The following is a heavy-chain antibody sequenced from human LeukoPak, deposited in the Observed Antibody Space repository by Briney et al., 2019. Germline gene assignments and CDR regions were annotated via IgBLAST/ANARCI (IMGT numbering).Heavy chain of an antibody. CDR3: ATDRADY. V-gene: IGHV3-15*01. CDR1: GFTFSSYG. J-gene: IGHJ4*02. Sequence: GRSLRLSCAASGFTFSSYGMHWVRQAPGKGLEWVGRIKSNPDGGTTDYAAPVKGRFTISRDDSKNTVYLQMNSLKTEDTAVYYCATDRADYWGQGTLVTVSS. CDR2: IKSNPDGGTT.